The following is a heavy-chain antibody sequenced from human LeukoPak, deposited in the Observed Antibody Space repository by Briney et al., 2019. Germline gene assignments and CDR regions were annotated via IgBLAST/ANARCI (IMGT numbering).Heavy chain of an antibody. V-gene: IGHV3-21*01. CDR3: ARGRARYNWNHLRSYDAFDI. CDR2: VSSTSSFI. CDR1: GFTFSSYS. D-gene: IGHD1-20*01. Sequence: PGGSLRLSCAASGFTFSSYSINWVRQAPRKGLEWVSCVSSTSSFIYYADSVKGRFTISRDNAKNSLYLQMNSLRAEDTAVYYCARGRARYNWNHLRSYDAFDIWGQGTMVTVSS. J-gene: IGHJ3*02.